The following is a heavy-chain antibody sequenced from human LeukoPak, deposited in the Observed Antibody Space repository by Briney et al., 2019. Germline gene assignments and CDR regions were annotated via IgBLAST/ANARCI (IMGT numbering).Heavy chain of an antibody. CDR2: ISAYNGNT. CDR1: GYTFTGYY. Sequence: ASVKVSCKASGYTFTGYYMHWVRQAPGQGLEWMGWISAYNGNTNYAQKLQGRVTMTTDTSTSTAYMELRSLRSDDTAVYYCARGGLLRYFDWLSFGGIYFDYWGQGTLVTVSS. CDR3: ARGGLLRYFDWLSFGGIYFDY. J-gene: IGHJ4*02. V-gene: IGHV1-18*04. D-gene: IGHD3-9*01.